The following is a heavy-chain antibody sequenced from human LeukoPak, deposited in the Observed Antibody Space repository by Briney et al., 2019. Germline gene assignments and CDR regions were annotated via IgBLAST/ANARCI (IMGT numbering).Heavy chain of an antibody. J-gene: IGHJ6*02. CDR2: IRYDGSNK. V-gene: IGHV3-30*02. D-gene: IGHD4-17*01. Sequence: GRSLRLSCAASGFTFSSYGMHWVRQAPGKGLEWVAFIRYDGSNKYYADSVKGRFTISRDNSKNTLYLQMNSLRAEDTAVYYCARTTVTTGPYYYYGMDVWGQGTTVTVSS. CDR3: ARTTVTTGPYYYYGMDV. CDR1: GFTFSSYG.